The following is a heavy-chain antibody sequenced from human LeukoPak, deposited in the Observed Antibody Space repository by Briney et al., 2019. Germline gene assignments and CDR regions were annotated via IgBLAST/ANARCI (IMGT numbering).Heavy chain of an antibody. D-gene: IGHD3-9*01. CDR3: ARHRSFDYLFPYDY. V-gene: IGHV4-39*01. CDR2: VYYSGST. Sequence: PSETLSLTCGVSGASISSYSHYWGWIRQPPGKGLEWIGSVYYSGSTYYNPSLKSRVTMPIDTSKNQFSLNLRSVTAADTAVYYCARHRSFDYLFPYDYWGQGTLVTVSS. J-gene: IGHJ4*02. CDR1: GASISSYSHY.